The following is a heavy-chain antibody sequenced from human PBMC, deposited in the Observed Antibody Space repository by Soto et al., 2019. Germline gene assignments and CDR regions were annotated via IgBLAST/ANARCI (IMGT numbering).Heavy chain of an antibody. CDR1: GFTFNTYW. D-gene: IGHD1-1*01. V-gene: IGHV3-7*01. CDR3: VRGRDGFNDGRLGP. Sequence: EVQLVESGGGLVQPGGSLRLSCAASGFTFNTYWMSWVRQAPGKGLEWVANMKKDGSLTHYLDSVRGRFTISRDNAKSSLYLEMNSLTAEDTGVYYCVRGRDGFNDGRLGPWGQGTLVIV. J-gene: IGHJ5*02. CDR2: MKKDGSLT.